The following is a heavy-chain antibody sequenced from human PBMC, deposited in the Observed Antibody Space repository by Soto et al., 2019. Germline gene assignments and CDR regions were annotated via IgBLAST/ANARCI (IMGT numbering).Heavy chain of an antibody. V-gene: IGHV3-23*01. D-gene: IGHD2-2*01. J-gene: IGHJ4*02. Sequence: GGSLRLSCAASGFTFSSYAMSWVRQAPGKGLEWVSAISGSGGSTYYADSVKGRFTISRDNSKNTLYLQMNSLRAEDTAVYYCAKPKSTCSSTSCYAGGLVYRAQGTLVTVSS. CDR1: GFTFSSYA. CDR2: ISGSGGST. CDR3: AKPKSTCSSTSCYAGGLVY.